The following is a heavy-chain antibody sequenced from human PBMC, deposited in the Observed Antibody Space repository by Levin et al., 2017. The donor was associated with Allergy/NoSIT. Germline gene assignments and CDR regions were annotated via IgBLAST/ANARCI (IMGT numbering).Heavy chain of an antibody. CDR3: AREQYGSGSYYLHSGAFDI. J-gene: IGHJ3*02. CDR1: GGSISSYY. D-gene: IGHD3-10*01. CDR2: IYYSGST. Sequence: SETLSLTCTVSGGSISSYYWSWIRQPPGKGLEWIGYIYYSGSTNYNPSLKSRVTISVDTSKNQFSLKLSSVTAADTAVYYCAREQYGSGSYYLHSGAFDIWGQGTMVTVSS. V-gene: IGHV4-59*01.